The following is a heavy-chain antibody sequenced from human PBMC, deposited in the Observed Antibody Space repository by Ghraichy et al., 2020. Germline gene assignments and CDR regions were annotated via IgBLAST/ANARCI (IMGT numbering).Heavy chain of an antibody. J-gene: IGHJ6*03. Sequence: SVKVSCKASGDTFTSFAINWVRQAPGQGLEWMGGISPMIGTAKYAQKFQGRVTITADKSTSTAYMEVSSLRSEDTAVYYCARVPPGGDYVDVWGRGTTVTVSS. CDR3: ARVPPGGDYVDV. D-gene: IGHD1-14*01. CDR2: ISPMIGTA. CDR1: GDTFTSFA. V-gene: IGHV1-69*06.